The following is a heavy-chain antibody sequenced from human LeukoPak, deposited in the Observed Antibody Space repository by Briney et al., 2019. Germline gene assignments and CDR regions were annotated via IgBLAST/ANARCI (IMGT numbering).Heavy chain of an antibody. V-gene: IGHV4-59*01. CDR1: GGSISSYY. D-gene: IGHD4/OR15-4a*01. CDR3: ARSVRWLTSIYYFDY. CDR2: IYYSGST. Sequence: SETLSLTCTVSGGSISSYYWSWIRQPPGKGLEWIGYIYYSGSTNYNPSLKSRVTISVDTSKNQFSLKLSSVTAADTAVYYCARSVRWLTSIYYFDYWGQGTLVTVSS. J-gene: IGHJ4*02.